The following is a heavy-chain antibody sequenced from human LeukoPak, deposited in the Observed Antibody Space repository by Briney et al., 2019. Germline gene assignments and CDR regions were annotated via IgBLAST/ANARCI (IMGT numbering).Heavy chain of an antibody. CDR3: AKGVDYCSGGSCPADY. CDR2: IKQDGSEK. D-gene: IGHD2-15*01. Sequence: GGSLRLSCAASGFTFSSYWMSWVRQAPGKGLEWVANIKQDGSEKYYVDSVKGRFTISRDNSKNTLFLQMNSLRAEDTAVYYRAKGVDYCSGGSCPADYWGPGTLVTVSS. J-gene: IGHJ4*02. CDR1: GFTFSSYW. V-gene: IGHV3-7*01.